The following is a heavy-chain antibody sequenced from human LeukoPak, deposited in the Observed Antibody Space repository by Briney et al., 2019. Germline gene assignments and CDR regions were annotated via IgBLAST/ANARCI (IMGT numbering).Heavy chain of an antibody. V-gene: IGHV4-59*01. Sequence: SETLSLTCTVSGGSINNLFWTWIRQPPGKGLEWIGYFSYSGGTTYNPSLKSRVTISIDTSKNQFSLNLTSVTVADTAVYYCAREGPLGKYYDYWGPGTLVTVSS. D-gene: IGHD3-16*01. CDR1: GGSINNLF. J-gene: IGHJ4*02. CDR3: AREGPLGKYYDY. CDR2: FSYSGGT.